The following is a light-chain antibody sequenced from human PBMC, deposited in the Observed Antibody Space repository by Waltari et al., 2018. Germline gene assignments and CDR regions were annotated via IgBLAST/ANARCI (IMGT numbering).Light chain of an antibody. J-gene: IGLJ1*01. V-gene: IGLV2-23*01. CDR3: FSFVAANSFV. CDR1: SNAIGNYDL. Sequence: QSALTQPASASGSPGQSITIPCTGTSNAIGNYDLVPWYQQRPGEAPKLLMYGATKRPSGVSNRFSGSKSGKTASLTISGLQTEDEADYYCFSFVAANSFVFGPGTKVTVL. CDR2: GAT.